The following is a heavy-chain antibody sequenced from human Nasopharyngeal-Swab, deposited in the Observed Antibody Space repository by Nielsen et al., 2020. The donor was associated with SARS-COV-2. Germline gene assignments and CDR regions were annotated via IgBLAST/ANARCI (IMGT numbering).Heavy chain of an antibody. CDR3: ARGLGQYYYDSSGYYFFDY. V-gene: IGHV4-34*01. CDR1: GGSFSGYD. CDR2: INHSGST. D-gene: IGHD3-22*01. Sequence: GSLRLSCADYGGSFSGYDCCWICQPPLKGLVWIGEINHSGSTNYNPSLKSRVTISVDTSKNQFSLKLSSVTAADTAVYYCARGLGQYYYDSSGYYFFDYWGQGTLVTVSS. J-gene: IGHJ4*02.